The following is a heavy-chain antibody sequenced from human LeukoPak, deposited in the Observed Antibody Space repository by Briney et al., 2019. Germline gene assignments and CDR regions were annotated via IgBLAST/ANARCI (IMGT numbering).Heavy chain of an antibody. J-gene: IGHJ6*03. V-gene: IGHV4-4*07. CDR3: ARGYYGSGSHCCHMDV. D-gene: IGHD3-10*01. CDR1: GASMSSYY. CDR2: IYGSGST. Sequence: SETLSLTCTVSGASMSSYYWAWIRQPAGKGLEWIGRIYGSGSTNYNSSRKSRVTISVDTSKNQFSLKLSSVTAADTAVYYCARGYYGSGSHCCHMDVWGKGTTITVS.